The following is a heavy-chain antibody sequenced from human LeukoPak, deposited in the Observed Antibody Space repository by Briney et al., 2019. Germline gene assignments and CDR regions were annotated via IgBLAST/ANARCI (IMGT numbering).Heavy chain of an antibody. Sequence: GGSLRLSCAASGFTFSSYSMNWVRQAPGKGLEWVSYISSSSSAIYYADSVKGRFTISRDNAKNSLYLQMNGLRDEDTAVYYCARDHKAAAGRDFDYWGQGTLVTVSS. D-gene: IGHD6-13*01. V-gene: IGHV3-48*02. CDR2: ISSSSSAI. J-gene: IGHJ4*02. CDR3: ARDHKAAAGRDFDY. CDR1: GFTFSSYS.